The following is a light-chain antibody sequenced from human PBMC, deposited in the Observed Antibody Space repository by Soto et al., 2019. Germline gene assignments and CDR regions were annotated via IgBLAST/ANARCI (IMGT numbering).Light chain of an antibody. V-gene: IGLV2-8*01. CDR1: SSDVGAYNY. Sequence: QSALTQPPSASGSPGQSVTISCTGSSSDVGAYNYVSWYRQHPGKAPKLMIYEVTKRPSGVPDRFSGSKSGNTASLTVSGLQADDEADYYCSSYTGGDTPVLFGGGTKLTVL. CDR3: SSYTGGDTPVL. J-gene: IGLJ2*01. CDR2: EVT.